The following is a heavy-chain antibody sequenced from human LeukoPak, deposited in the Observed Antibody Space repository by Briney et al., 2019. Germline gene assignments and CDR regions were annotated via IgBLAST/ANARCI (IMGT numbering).Heavy chain of an antibody. V-gene: IGHV4-34*01. CDR3: ARGGYCSGGSCTGAAFDI. CDR2: INHSGST. Sequence: SETLSLTCAVYGGSFSGYYWSWIRQPPGKGLEWIGEINHSGSTNYNPSLKSRVTISVDTSKNQFSLKLSSVTAADTAVYYCARGGYCSGGSCTGAAFDIWGQGTMVTVSS. J-gene: IGHJ3*02. D-gene: IGHD2-15*01. CDR1: GGSFSGYY.